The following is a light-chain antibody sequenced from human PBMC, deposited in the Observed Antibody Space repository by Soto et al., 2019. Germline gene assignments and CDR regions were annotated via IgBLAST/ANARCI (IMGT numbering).Light chain of an antibody. CDR3: ATWDDSLSAAA. Sequence: QPVLTQPPSLSAAPGQKVTISCSGSSSNIGKSYVSWYQHLPGTAPRLLIYDNNKRPSGIPDRFSGSKSGTSATLGITGLQTGDEADYYCATWDDSLSAAAFGPGTKVTVL. CDR1: SSNIGKSY. V-gene: IGLV1-51*01. CDR2: DNN. J-gene: IGLJ1*01.